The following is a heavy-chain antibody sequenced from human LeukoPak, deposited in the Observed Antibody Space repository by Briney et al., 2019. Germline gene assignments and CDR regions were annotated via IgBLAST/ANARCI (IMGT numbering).Heavy chain of an antibody. CDR3: AKRVDDYGDYFDY. V-gene: IGHV3-23*01. CDR1: GFTFSSYA. CDR2: ISGSGGST. J-gene: IGHJ4*02. Sequence: GASLRLSCAASGFTFSSYAMSWVRQAPGKGLEWASAISGSGGSTYYADSVKGRFTISRDNSKNTLYLQMNSLRAEDTAVYYCAKRVDDYGDYFDYWGQGTLVTVSS. D-gene: IGHD4-17*01.